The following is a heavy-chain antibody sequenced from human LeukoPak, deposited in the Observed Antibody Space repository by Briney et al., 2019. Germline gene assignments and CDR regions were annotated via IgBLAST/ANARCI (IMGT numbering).Heavy chain of an antibody. J-gene: IGHJ4*02. CDR2: ITSDGFST. CDR3: ARGGSLDSSGYASVDY. D-gene: IGHD3-22*01. V-gene: IGHV3-74*03. Sequence: PGGSLRLSCAASGFSFSATWMHWVRQSPGKGLVWVARITSDGFSTTYAESVKGRFTISRDNAKNTLYLQMNSLRAEDTAVYYCARGGSLDSSGYASVDYWGQGTLVTVSS. CDR1: GFSFSATW.